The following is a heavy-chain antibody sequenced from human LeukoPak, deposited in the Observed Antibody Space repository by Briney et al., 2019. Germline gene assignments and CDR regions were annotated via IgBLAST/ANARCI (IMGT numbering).Heavy chain of an antibody. Sequence: SETLSLTCTVSGGSISSYYWSWIRQPPGKGLEWTGYIYYSGSTNYNPSLQSRVTISVDTSKNQFSLKLSSVTAADTAVYYCASTTVITRIDYWGQGSLVLVSS. D-gene: IGHD4-17*01. CDR1: GGSISSYY. J-gene: IGHJ4*02. CDR2: IYYSGST. CDR3: ASTTVITRIDY. V-gene: IGHV4-59*01.